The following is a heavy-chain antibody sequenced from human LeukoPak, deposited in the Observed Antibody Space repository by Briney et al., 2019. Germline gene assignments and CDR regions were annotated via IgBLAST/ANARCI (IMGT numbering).Heavy chain of an antibody. CDR2: IIPILGIA. CDR3: ARVAYGGNSPLDY. J-gene: IGHJ4*02. D-gene: IGHD4-17*01. CDR1: GGTFSSYA. Sequence: SVKVSCKASGGTFSSYAISWVRQAPGQGLEWMGRIIPILGIANYAQKFQGRVTITADKSTSTAYMELSSLRSEDTAVYYCARVAYGGNSPLDYWGQGTLVTVSP. V-gene: IGHV1-69*04.